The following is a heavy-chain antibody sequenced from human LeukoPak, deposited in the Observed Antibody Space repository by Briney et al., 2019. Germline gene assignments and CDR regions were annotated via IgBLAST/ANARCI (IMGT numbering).Heavy chain of an antibody. CDR2: IKQDGRVK. J-gene: IGHJ3*02. CDR1: GFTFSSDW. V-gene: IGHV3-7*01. D-gene: IGHD3-22*01. CDR3: ARESHYYDSSGFYAFDI. Sequence: QSGGALRLSCAAPGFTFSSDWMSWVRQAPGKGLEWVANIKQDGRVKYYVDSVKGRVTISRDNAQNSRYLQMNRPRAEDTAVDNIARESHYYDSSGFYAFDIWGQGTKVTDSS.